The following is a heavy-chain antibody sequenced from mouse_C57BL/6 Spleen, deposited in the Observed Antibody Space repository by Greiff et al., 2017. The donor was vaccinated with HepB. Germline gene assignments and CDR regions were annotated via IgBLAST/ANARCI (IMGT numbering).Heavy chain of an antibody. CDR1: GFTFSDYG. V-gene: IGHV5-17*01. CDR2: ISSGSSTI. D-gene: IGHD1-1*01. J-gene: IGHJ1*03. CDR3: AKVFITTVVATRYFDV. Sequence: EVKVVESGGGLVKPGGSLKLSCAASGFTFSDYGMHWVRQAPEKGLEWVAYISSGSSTIYYADTVKGRFTISRDNAKNTLFLQMTSLRSEDTAMYYCAKVFITTVVATRYFDVWGTGTTVTVSS.